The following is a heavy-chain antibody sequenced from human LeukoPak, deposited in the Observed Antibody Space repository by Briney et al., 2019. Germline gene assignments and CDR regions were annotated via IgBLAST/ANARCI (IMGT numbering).Heavy chain of an antibody. CDR3: ARRRGYSYENWFDP. J-gene: IGHJ5*02. CDR2: IHSSGKT. Sequence: SETLSLTCTVSGASISGYYWTWIRQPAGKGLEWIGRIHSSGKTNYNPSLKSRVTISVDTSKNQFSLKLSSVTAADTAVYYCARRRGYSYENWFDPWGQGTLVTVSS. V-gene: IGHV4-4*07. D-gene: IGHD5-18*01. CDR1: GASISGYY.